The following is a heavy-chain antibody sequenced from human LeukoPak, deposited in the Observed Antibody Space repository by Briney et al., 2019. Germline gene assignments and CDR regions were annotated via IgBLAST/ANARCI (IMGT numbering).Heavy chain of an antibody. CDR1: GFTFSSYG. V-gene: IGHV3-30*02. Sequence: GGSLRLSCAASGFTFSSYGMHWVRQAPGKGLEWVAFIRYDGSNKYYADSVTGRFTISRDNSKNTLYLQMNSLRAQDTAAYYCAKDNGYSSSPPGYYYYYMDVWGKGTTVIVSS. J-gene: IGHJ6*03. CDR3: AKDNGYSSSPPGYYYYYMDV. D-gene: IGHD6-13*01. CDR2: IRYDGSNK.